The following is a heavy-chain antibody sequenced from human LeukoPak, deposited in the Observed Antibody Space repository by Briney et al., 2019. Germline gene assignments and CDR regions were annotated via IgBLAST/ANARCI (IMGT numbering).Heavy chain of an antibody. V-gene: IGHV3-48*01. CDR2: ISSSSSTI. J-gene: IGHJ4*02. Sequence: GGSLRLSCAASGFTFSSYDMSWVRQGPGKGLEWVSYISSSSSTIYYADSEKGRFIISRDNAKNSLYLQMNSLRAEDTAVYYCARDVSGIYGLLNYWGQGTLVTVSS. CDR1: GFTFSSYD. D-gene: IGHD1-26*01. CDR3: ARDVSGIYGLLNY.